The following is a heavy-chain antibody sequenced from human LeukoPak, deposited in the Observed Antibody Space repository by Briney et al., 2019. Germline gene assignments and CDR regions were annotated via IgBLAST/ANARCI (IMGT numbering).Heavy chain of an antibody. Sequence: SSETLSLTCAVYGGSSSGYYWSWIRQPPGKGLEWIGEINHSGSTNYNPSLKSRVTISVDTSKNQFSLKLSSVTAADTAVYYCARAMVRGVIITPLNYWGQGTLVTVSS. D-gene: IGHD3-10*01. J-gene: IGHJ4*02. CDR2: INHSGST. V-gene: IGHV4-34*01. CDR3: ARAMVRGVIITPLNY. CDR1: GGSSSGYY.